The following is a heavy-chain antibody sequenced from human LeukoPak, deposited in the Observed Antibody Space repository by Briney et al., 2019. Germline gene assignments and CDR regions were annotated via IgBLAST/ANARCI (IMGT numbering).Heavy chain of an antibody. V-gene: IGHV1-2*02. CDR1: GYTFTGYY. Sequence: ASVKVSCKASGYTFTGYYMHWVRQAAGLGLEWMGWINPNSGGTIYAQKFQGRVTMTRDTSISTAYMELSRLRSDDTAVYYCARSLIVGAELGGVSFWFGPWGQGTLVTVSS. D-gene: IGHD1-26*01. J-gene: IGHJ5*02. CDR3: ARSLIVGAELGGVSFWFGP. CDR2: INPNSGGT.